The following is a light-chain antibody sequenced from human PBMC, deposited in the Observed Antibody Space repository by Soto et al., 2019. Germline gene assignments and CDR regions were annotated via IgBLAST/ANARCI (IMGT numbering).Light chain of an antibody. V-gene: IGLV1-44*01. CDR1: RSNIGSNN. CDR3: EAWDDSLNGVSV. CDR2: SND. Sequence: QSVLTQPPSASGSPGQRVTISCSGSRSNIGSNNVYWYQQLPGTATKLLIYSNDNSPSGVPFRFSGSKSDTSASLAITGLESEDEADAYCEAWDDSLNGVSVFGAGTKVTVL. J-gene: IGLJ1*01.